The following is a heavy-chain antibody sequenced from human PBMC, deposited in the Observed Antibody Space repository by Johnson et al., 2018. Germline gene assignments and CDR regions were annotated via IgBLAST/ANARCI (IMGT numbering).Heavy chain of an antibody. D-gene: IGHD2-8*02. V-gene: IGHV3-30*03. CDR1: GFTFNDYG. CDR3: ATDWRCCTGDPWFLPDAFDV. J-gene: IGHJ3*01. Sequence: QVQLVQSGGGVVQPGGSLRLSCAASGFTFNDYGMHWVRQAPGKGLEWVAVISYDGSNKYYADSVKGRFTISRDNSRNTLYLQMNSLRVEDSAVYYCATDWRCCTGDPWFLPDAFDVCGQGTMVTVSS. CDR2: ISYDGSNK.